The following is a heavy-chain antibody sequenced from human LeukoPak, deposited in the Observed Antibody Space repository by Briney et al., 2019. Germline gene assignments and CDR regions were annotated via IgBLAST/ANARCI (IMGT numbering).Heavy chain of an antibody. Sequence: GGSLRLSCAASGFTFSSYGMHWVRQAPGKGLEWVAVIWYDGSNKYYGDSVKGRFTISRDSAKNTLFLQINSLRAEDTAVYYCARTGGWLSNFHFWGQGSLVTVPS. J-gene: IGHJ4*02. CDR3: ARTGGWLSNFHF. D-gene: IGHD5-24*01. V-gene: IGHV3-33*01. CDR1: GFTFSSYG. CDR2: IWYDGSNK.